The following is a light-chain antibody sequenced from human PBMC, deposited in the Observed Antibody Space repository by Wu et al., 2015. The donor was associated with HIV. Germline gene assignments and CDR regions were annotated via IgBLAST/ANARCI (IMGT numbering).Light chain of an antibody. J-gene: IGKJ2*01. Sequence: DIQMTQSPSSLSASVGDRVTITCRASQSISSYLNWYQQKPGKAPKLLIYAASSLQSGVPFRFSGSGSGTDFTLTISSLQPEDSATYYCQQSYSTPYNFGQGTKLEIK. CDR1: QSISSY. CDR2: AAS. V-gene: IGKV1-39*01. CDR3: QQSYSTPYN.